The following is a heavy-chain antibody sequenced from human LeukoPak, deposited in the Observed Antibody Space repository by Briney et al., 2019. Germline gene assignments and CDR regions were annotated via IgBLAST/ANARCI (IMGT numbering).Heavy chain of an antibody. CDR1: GGSISSYY. D-gene: IGHD3-10*01. CDR2: IYYSGST. V-gene: IGHV4-59*01. J-gene: IGHJ5*02. CDR3: ARGGPNTYYYGSGSPLNWFDP. Sequence: SETLSLTCTVSGGSISSYYWSWLRQPPGKGLEWIGYIYYSGSTNYNPSLKSRVTISVDTSKNLFSLKLSSVTAADTAVYYCARGGPNTYYYGSGSPLNWFDPWGQGTLVTVSS.